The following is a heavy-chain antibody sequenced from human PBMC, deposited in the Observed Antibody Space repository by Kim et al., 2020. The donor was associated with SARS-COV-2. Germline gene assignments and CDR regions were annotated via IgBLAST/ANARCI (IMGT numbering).Heavy chain of an antibody. D-gene: IGHD6-19*01. CDR3: AKDHRIAVAGSWYFDL. J-gene: IGHJ2*01. Sequence: SVKGRFTISRDNAKNSLYLQMNSLRAEDTALYYCAKDHRIAVAGSWYFDLWGRGTLVTVSS. V-gene: IGHV3-9*01.